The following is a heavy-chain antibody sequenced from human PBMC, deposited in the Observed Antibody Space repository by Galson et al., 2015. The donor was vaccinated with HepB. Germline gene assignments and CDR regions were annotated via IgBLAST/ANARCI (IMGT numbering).Heavy chain of an antibody. CDR3: ARDSPRIAAREMDV. D-gene: IGHD6-6*01. J-gene: IGHJ6*04. CDR2: IYTSGST. CDR1: GGSVSSGSYY. V-gene: IGHV4-61*02. Sequence: TLSLTCTVSGGSVSSGSYYWSWIRQPAGKGLEWIGRIYTSGSTNYNPSLKSRVTMSVDTSKNQFSLKLSSVTAADTAAYYCARDSPRIAAREMDVWGKGTTVTVSS.